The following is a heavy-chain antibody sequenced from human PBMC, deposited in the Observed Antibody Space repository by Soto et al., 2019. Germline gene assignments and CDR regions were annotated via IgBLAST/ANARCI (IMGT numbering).Heavy chain of an antibody. Sequence: PGGSLRLSCAASGFTFSSYAMSWVRQAPGKGLEWVSAISGSGGSTYYADSVKGRFTISRDNSKNTLYLQMNSLRAEDTAVYYCAKDQRFGKLFPADYFDYWGQGTLVTVSS. CDR1: GFTFSSYA. CDR3: AKDQRFGKLFPADYFDY. D-gene: IGHD3-10*01. V-gene: IGHV3-23*01. J-gene: IGHJ4*02. CDR2: ISGSGGST.